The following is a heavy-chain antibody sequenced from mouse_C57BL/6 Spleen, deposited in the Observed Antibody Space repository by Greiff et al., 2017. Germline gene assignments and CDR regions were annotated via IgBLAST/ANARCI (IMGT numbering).Heavy chain of an antibody. V-gene: IGHV5-4*01. J-gene: IGHJ2*01. CDR3: ARDRGLWYLFDY. CDR1: GFTFSSYA. D-gene: IGHD2-1*01. Sequence: EVKLVESGGGLVKPGGSLKLSCAASGFTFSSYAMSWVRQTPEKRLEWVATISAGGSYTYYPDNVKGRFTISRDNAKNNLYLQMSQLKSEDTAMYYCARDRGLWYLFDYWGQGTTLTVSS. CDR2: ISAGGSYT.